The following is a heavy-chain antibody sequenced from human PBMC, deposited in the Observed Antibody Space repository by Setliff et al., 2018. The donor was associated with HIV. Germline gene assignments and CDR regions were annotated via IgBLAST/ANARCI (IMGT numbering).Heavy chain of an antibody. J-gene: IGHJ3*02. D-gene: IGHD3-16*01. V-gene: IGHV4-59*01. Sequence: PSETLSLTCSVSGVSINTYYWNWVRQSGTGLEWIGYFHYTGGTSYNPSLTRRVTLSADTSKNQFSLNLTSVTAADTAVYYCARKNYGGAFDIWGLGTMVTVSS. CDR3: ARKNYGGAFDI. CDR2: FHYTGGT. CDR1: GVSINTYY.